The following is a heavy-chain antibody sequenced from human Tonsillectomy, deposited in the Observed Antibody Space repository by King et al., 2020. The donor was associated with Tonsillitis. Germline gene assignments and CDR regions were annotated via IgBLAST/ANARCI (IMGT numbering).Heavy chain of an antibody. CDR2: IDPSDSYT. D-gene: IGHD1-20*01. Sequence: VQLVESGAEVKKPGESLRISCKGSGYSFTTYWISWVRQMPGKGLEWMGRIDPSDSYTNYSPSFQGHVTISADKSISTAYLQWSSLKASDTAMYYCARHTTDNWKLIDVFDIWGQGTMVTVSS. J-gene: IGHJ3*02. CDR1: GYSFTTYW. CDR3: ARHTTDNWKLIDVFDI. V-gene: IGHV5-10-1*03.